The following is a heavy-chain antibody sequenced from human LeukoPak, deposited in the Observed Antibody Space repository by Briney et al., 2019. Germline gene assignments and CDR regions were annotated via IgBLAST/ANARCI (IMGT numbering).Heavy chain of an antibody. CDR3: ARNLLNYGSGSYLEDY. V-gene: IGHV1-18*04. CDR2: ISAYNGNT. J-gene: IGHJ4*02. D-gene: IGHD3-10*01. CDR1: GYTFTSYG. Sequence: ASVKVSCKASGYTFTSYGISWVRQAPGQGLEWMGWISAYNGNTNYAQKLQGRVTMTTDTSTSTAYMELRSLRSDDTAVHYCARNLLNYGSGSYLEDYWGQGTLVTVSS.